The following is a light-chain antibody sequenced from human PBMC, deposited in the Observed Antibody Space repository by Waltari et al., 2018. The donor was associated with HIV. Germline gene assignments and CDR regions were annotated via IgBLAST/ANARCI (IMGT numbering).Light chain of an antibody. CDR2: LDSDGSH. V-gene: IGLV4-69*01. Sequence: QVVLTQSPSASASLGASVKLTCTLSSGHSSYSIAWHQQQPEKGPRYLMKLDSDGSHSKGDGIPDRFSGSSSGAERYLTISSLQSEDEADYYCQTWGTGSWVFGGGTKLTVL. J-gene: IGLJ3*02. CDR1: SGHSSYS. CDR3: QTWGTGSWV.